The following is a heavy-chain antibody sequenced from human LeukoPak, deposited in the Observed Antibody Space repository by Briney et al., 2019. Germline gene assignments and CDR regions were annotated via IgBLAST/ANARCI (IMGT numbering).Heavy chain of an antibody. D-gene: IGHD3-10*01. J-gene: IGHJ4*02. CDR3: STIPTYVSGSYLNVGY. CDR1: GFIFSNYA. V-gene: IGHV3-23*01. Sequence: GGSLRHSCAASGFIFSNYAMGWRRPAPGKELEWVSSITGSCGNTYYADSVKGRFTFSSDNSKNTLHLQMNSLRAEDTAVYYCSTIPTYVSGSYLNVGYWGQGTLVTVSS. CDR2: ITGSCGNT.